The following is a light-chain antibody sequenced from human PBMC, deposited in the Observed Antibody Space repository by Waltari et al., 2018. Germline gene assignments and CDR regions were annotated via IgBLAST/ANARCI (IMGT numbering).Light chain of an antibody. CDR2: KAS. Sequence: DIQMTQSPSTLSASVGDRVTITCRASQSISSWLVWYQQKPGKAPKLLIYKASSLESWVPSRFSGSGSGTEFTLTISSLQPDDFATYYCQQYNSYGTFGQGTKVEIK. V-gene: IGKV1-5*03. CDR1: QSISSW. CDR3: QQYNSYGT. J-gene: IGKJ1*01.